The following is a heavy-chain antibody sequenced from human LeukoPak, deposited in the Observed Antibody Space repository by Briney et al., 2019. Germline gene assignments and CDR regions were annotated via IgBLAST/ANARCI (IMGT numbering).Heavy chain of an antibody. CDR2: ISGSGGST. J-gene: IGHJ4*02. CDR3: AKDLSLIAVADGEDY. D-gene: IGHD6-19*01. Sequence: GGSLRLSCAASGFIFSSYAMSWVRQAPGKGLEWVSAISGSGGSTYYADSVKGRFTISRDNSKNTLYLQMNSLRAEDTAVYYCAKDLSLIAVADGEDYWGQGTLVTVSS. CDR1: GFIFSSYA. V-gene: IGHV3-23*01.